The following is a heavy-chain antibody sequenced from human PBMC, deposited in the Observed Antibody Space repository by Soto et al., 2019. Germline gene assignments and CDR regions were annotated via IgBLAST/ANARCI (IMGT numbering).Heavy chain of an antibody. V-gene: IGHV4-34*01. CDR3: ARGEGGFQY. J-gene: IGHJ1*01. Sequence: QVQLQQWGAGLLKPSETLSLTCAVYGGSFRGYYWSWIRQPPGKGLAWIGEINHSGSTNYKPSLKSRVTISVDTSKNQFSLKLNSMTAADTAVYYCARGEGGFQYWGQGTLVTVSS. CDR2: INHSGST. CDR1: GGSFRGYY.